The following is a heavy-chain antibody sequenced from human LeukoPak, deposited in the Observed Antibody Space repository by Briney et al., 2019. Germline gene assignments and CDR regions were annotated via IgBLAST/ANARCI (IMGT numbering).Heavy chain of an antibody. Sequence: GGSLRLSCAASGFTFSSYEMNWVRQAPGKGLEWVSYISSSGSTIYYADSVKGRFTISRDNAKNTLYLQMNSLRAEDTAVYYCARAGILTGFDYWGQGTLVTVSS. CDR2: ISSSGSTI. V-gene: IGHV3-48*03. D-gene: IGHD3-9*01. CDR1: GFTFSSYE. CDR3: ARAGILTGFDY. J-gene: IGHJ4*02.